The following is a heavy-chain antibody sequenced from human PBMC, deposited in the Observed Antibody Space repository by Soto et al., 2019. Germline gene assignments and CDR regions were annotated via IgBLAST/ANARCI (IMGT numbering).Heavy chain of an antibody. J-gene: IGHJ4*01. D-gene: IGHD6-13*01. V-gene: IGHV1-2*04. CDR1: GYTFTGYY. CDR3: ASSWGSSSWYHRGYYFDS. Sequence: GASVKVSCKASGYTFTGYYMHWVRQAPGQGLKWMGWINPNSGGTNYAQKFQGWVTMTRDTSISTAYMELSRLRSDDTAVFYCASSWGSSSWYHRGYYFDSWGQEPWSPSPQ. CDR2: INPNSGGT.